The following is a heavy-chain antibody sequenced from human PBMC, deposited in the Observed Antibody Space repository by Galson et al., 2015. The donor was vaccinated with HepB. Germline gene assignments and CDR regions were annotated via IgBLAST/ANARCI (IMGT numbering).Heavy chain of an antibody. CDR1: GFTFSSYS. Sequence: SLRLSCAASGFTFSSYSMNWVRQAPGKGLQWVSYISVSSSTIYYADSLKGRFTISRDNAKNSLYLQMNSLRDEDTAVYFCARGRYCTSTGCYGAFDYWGQGILVTVSS. CDR2: ISVSSSTI. CDR3: ARGRYCTSTGCYGAFDY. D-gene: IGHD2-2*01. J-gene: IGHJ4*02. V-gene: IGHV3-48*02.